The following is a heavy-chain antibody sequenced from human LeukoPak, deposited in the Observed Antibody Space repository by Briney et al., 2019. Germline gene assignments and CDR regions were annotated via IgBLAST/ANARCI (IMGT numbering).Heavy chain of an antibody. D-gene: IGHD2-2*01. Sequence: ASVKVSCKASGYTFTGYYMHWVRQAPGQGLEWMGRINPNSGGTNYAQKFQGRVTMTRDTSTSTVYMELSSLRSEDTAVYYCARDSDCSSTSCPINWFDPWGQGTLVTVSS. V-gene: IGHV1-2*06. CDR2: INPNSGGT. J-gene: IGHJ5*02. CDR3: ARDSDCSSTSCPINWFDP. CDR1: GYTFTGYY.